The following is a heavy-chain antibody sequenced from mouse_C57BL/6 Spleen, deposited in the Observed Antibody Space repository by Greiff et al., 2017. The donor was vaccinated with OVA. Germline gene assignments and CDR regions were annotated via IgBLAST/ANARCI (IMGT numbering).Heavy chain of an antibody. J-gene: IGHJ4*01. V-gene: IGHV1-82*01. CDR3: ARCDGYYYAMDY. D-gene: IGHD2-3*01. CDR1: GYAFSSSW. Sequence: QVQLKESGPELVKPGASVKISCKASGYAFSSSWMNWVKQRPGKGLEWIGRIYPGDGDTNYNGKFKGKATLTADKSSSTAYMQLSSLTSEDSAVYFCARCDGYYYAMDYWGQGTSVTVSS. CDR2: IYPGDGDT.